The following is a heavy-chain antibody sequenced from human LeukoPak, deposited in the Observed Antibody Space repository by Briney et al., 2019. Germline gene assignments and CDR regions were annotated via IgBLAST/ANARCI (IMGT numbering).Heavy chain of an antibody. CDR3: ARETSRGDSSGYYYSLDY. CDR2: IYTSGST. Sequence: SETLSLTCTVSGGSISSYYWSWIRQPAGKGLEWIGRIYTSGSTNYNPSLKSRVTISVDKSKNQFSLKLSSVTAADTAVYYCARETSRGDSSGYYYSLDYWGQGTLVTVSS. J-gene: IGHJ4*02. CDR1: GGSISSYY. V-gene: IGHV4-4*07. D-gene: IGHD3-22*01.